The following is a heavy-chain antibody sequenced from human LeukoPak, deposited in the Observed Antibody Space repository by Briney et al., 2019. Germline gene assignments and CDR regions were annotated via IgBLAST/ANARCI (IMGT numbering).Heavy chain of an antibody. CDR3: ARTPIIAAATFIDY. D-gene: IGHD6-13*01. Sequence: GGSLRLSCAASGFTFSSYSMNWVRQAPGKGLEWVSYISSSSSTIYYADSVKGRFTISRDNAKNSLYLQMNSLRAEDTAVYYCARTPIIAAATFIDYWGQGTLVTVSS. CDR2: ISSSSSTI. J-gene: IGHJ4*02. V-gene: IGHV3-48*01. CDR1: GFTFSSYS.